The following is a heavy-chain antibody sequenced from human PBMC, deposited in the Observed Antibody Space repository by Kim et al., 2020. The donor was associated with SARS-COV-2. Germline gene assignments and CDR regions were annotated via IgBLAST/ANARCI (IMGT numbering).Heavy chain of an antibody. D-gene: IGHD3-10*01. CDR1: GGSFSGYY. J-gene: IGHJ5*02. CDR3: ARGPDVLIWCGELFWFDP. V-gene: IGHV4-34*01. Sequence: SETLSLTCAVYGGSFSGYYWSWIRQPPGKGLEWIGEINHSGSTNYNPSLKSRVTISVDTSKNQFSLKLSSVTAADTAVYYCARGPDVLIWCGELFWFDPWGQGTLVTVSA. CDR2: INHSGST.